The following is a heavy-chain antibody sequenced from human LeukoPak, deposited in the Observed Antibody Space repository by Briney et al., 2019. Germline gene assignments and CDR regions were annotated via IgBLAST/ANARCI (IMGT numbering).Heavy chain of an antibody. CDR3: TTGKIYCSSCSDDY. CDR2: FNPDDPEDREP. CDR1: GYTLTELS. Sequence: GASVKVSCKVSGYTLTELSMRWVRQAPGKGLEWMGGFNPDDPEDREPIYAKKFQARVTMTEDTSTDTAYMQLSSLRSEDTAIYYCTTGKIYCSSCSDDYWGQGTLVTVSS. D-gene: IGHD2-15*01. V-gene: IGHV1-24*01. J-gene: IGHJ4*02.